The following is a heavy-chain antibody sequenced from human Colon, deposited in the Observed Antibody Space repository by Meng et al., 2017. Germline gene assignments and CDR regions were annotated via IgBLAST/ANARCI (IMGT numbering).Heavy chain of an antibody. CDR1: GGSFSGYY. CDR2: INHSGST. D-gene: IGHD3-10*01. J-gene: IGHJ4*02. V-gene: IGHV4-34*01. Sequence: SETLSLTCAVYGGSFSGYYWSWIRQPPGKGLEWIGEINHSGSTNYNPSLKSRVTISVDTSKNQLSLKLSSVTAADTAVYYCARGKAYGSGSSPPYFDYWGQGTLVTVSS. CDR3: ARGKAYGSGSSPPYFDY.